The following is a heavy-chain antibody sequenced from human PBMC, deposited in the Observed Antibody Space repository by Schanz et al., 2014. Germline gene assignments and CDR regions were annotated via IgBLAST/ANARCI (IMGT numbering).Heavy chain of an antibody. CDR3: VRNGDCRGGIRCDKGYFDS. CDR2: MHHSEGR. D-gene: IGHD2-15*01. V-gene: IGHV4-4*02. CDR1: GASISSVYW. J-gene: IGHJ4*02. Sequence: QVQLQESGPGLVKPSGTLSLTCTVSGASISSVYWWSWVRQSPGTGLEWIGEMHHSEGRNYNPSLKGRVTTFIDGSKNHFSRELISVPAADTAVYYCVRNGDCRGGIRCDKGYFDSWGQGTLVTVSS.